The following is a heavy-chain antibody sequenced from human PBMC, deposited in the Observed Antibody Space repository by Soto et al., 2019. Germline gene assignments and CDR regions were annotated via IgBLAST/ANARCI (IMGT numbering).Heavy chain of an antibody. D-gene: IGHD4-17*01. CDR3: AREDYGGNHEAFDI. CDR1: GGSISSYY. Sequence: TSETLSLTCTVSGGSISSYYWSWIRQPPGKGLEWIGYIYYSGSTNYNPSLKSRVTISVDTSKNQFSLKLSSVTAADTAVYYCAREDYGGNHEAFDIWGQGTMDTLSS. CDR2: IYYSGST. V-gene: IGHV4-59*01. J-gene: IGHJ3*02.